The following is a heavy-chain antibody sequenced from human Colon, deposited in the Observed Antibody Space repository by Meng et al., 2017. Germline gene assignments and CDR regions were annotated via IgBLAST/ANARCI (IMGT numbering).Heavy chain of an antibody. D-gene: IGHD3-3*01. CDR3: ARVRITIFGVVSTFDY. CDR1: GGAFSGYY. CDR2: INHSGST. Sequence: VQRQQGGAGLFKPSEALPLTGAVYGGAFSGYYWSWIRQPPGKGLEWIGEINHSGSTNYNPSLKSRVTISVDTSKNQFSLKLSSVTAADTAVYYCARVRITIFGVVSTFDYWGQGTLVTVSS. J-gene: IGHJ4*02. V-gene: IGHV4-34*01.